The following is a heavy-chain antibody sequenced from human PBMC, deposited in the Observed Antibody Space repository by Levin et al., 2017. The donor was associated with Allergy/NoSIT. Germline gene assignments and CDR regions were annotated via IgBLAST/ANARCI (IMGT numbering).Heavy chain of an antibody. J-gene: IGHJ4*02. V-gene: IGHV3-21*01. CDR1: GFTFSSYS. Sequence: GGSLRLSCAASGFTFSSYSMNRVRQAPGKGLEWVSSISSSSSYIYYADSVKGRFTISRDNAKNSLYLQMNSLRAEDTAVYYCARGRPSHVGDYYFDYWGQGTLVTVSS. CDR2: ISSSSSYI. D-gene: IGHD2-15*01. CDR3: ARGRPSHVGDYYFDY.